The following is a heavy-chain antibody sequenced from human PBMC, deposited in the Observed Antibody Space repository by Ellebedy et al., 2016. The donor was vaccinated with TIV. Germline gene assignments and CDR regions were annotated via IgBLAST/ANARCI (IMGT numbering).Heavy chain of an antibody. D-gene: IGHD4-17*01. CDR3: ARDTPSNDYGDYEYNGMDV. J-gene: IGHJ6*02. CDR2: IIPIFGTA. Sequence: SVKVSCXASGGTFSSYAISWVRQAPGQGLEWMGGIIPIFGTANYAQKFQGRVTITADESTSTAYMELSSLRSEDTAVYYCARDTPSNDYGDYEYNGMDVWGQGTTVTVSS. CDR1: GGTFSSYA. V-gene: IGHV1-69*13.